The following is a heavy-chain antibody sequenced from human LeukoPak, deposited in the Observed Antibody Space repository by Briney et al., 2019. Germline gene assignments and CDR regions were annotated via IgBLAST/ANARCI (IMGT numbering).Heavy chain of an antibody. D-gene: IGHD6-6*01. CDR2: IYSGGST. CDR3: ARELALAA. V-gene: IGHV3-66*01. Sequence: GGSLRLSCAASGFTVSSNYMSWVSQAPGRGLEWVSVIYSGGSTYYADSVKGRFTISRDNSKNTLYLQMNSLRAEDTAVYYCARELALAAWGQGTLVTVSS. CDR1: GFTVSSNY. J-gene: IGHJ4*02.